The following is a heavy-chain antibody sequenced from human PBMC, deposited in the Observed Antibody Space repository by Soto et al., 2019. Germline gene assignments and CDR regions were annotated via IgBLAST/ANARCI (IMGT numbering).Heavy chain of an antibody. CDR2: AHHSGRT. Sequence: SETLSLNCTVSGDSMSSSNWWNWVRQPPGKGLEWIGEAHHSGRTNYNPSLKSRVTISVDRSQNRFSLKLSSVTAADTAVYYCARSEATALDYWGQGTLVTVSS. J-gene: IGHJ4*02. CDR1: GDSMSSSNW. CDR3: ARSEATALDY. V-gene: IGHV4-4*02.